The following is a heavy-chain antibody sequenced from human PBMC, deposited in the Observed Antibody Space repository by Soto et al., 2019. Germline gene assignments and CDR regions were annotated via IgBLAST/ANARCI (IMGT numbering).Heavy chain of an antibody. D-gene: IGHD3-9*01. J-gene: IGHJ5*02. Sequence: SETLCLTWTVSGGSISSGDYCWRCIRPPPGKGLEWIGYIYYSGSTYYNPSLKSQVTISVDTSKNQFSLKLSSVTAADTAVYYCARGQDGGNYDILTGYYTANWFDPWGQGTLVTVSS. CDR1: GGSISSGDYC. CDR3: ARGQDGGNYDILTGYYTANWFDP. V-gene: IGHV4-30-4*01. CDR2: IYYSGST.